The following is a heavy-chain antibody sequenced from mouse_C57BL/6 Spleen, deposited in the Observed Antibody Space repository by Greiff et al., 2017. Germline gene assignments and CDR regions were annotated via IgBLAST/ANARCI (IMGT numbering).Heavy chain of an antibody. V-gene: IGHV5-17*01. CDR2: ISSGSSTI. CDR3: ARLPLGYAMDY. D-gene: IGHD3-3*01. J-gene: IGHJ4*01. Sequence: EVKVVESGGGLVKPGGSLKLSCAASGFTFSDYGMHWVRQAPEKGLEWVAYISSGSSTIYYADTVKGRFTISRDNAKNTLFLQMTSLRSEDTAMYYCARLPLGYAMDYWGQGTSVTVSS. CDR1: GFTFSDYG.